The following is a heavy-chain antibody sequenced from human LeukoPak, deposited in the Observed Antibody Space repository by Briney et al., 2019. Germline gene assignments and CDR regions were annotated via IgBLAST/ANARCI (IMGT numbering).Heavy chain of an antibody. D-gene: IGHD3-3*01. CDR3: ARLGAGPTYYDFWSGYSSFYFDY. CDR1: GGSSSSSNYY. CDR2: IHNTGNT. J-gene: IGHJ4*02. Sequence: PSETLSLTCTVSGGSSSSSNYYWGWIRQPPGKGLEWIGGIHNTGNTYYNPSFKSRVTLSVDTSKKQFSLRLSSVTAADTAVYYCARLGAGPTYYDFWSGYSSFYFDYWGQGTLVTVSS. V-gene: IGHV4-39*01.